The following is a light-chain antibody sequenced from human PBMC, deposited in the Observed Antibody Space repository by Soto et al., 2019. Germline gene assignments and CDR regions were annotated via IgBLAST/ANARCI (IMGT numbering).Light chain of an antibody. Sequence: EIVLTQSPATLSLSPGERATLSCRASQSVSSYLAWYQQKPGQAPRLLIYDTSNRATGIPARFSGSGSGTDFTLTVSGLEPEDFAVYYCQQRTNWGYTFGQGTKLEI. J-gene: IGKJ2*01. CDR1: QSVSSY. CDR2: DTS. V-gene: IGKV3-11*01. CDR3: QQRTNWGYT.